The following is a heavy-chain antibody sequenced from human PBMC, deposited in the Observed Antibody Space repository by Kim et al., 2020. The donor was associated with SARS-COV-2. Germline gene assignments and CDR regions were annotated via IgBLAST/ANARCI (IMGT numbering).Heavy chain of an antibody. Sequence: SETLSLTCAVYGGSFSGYYWSWIRQPPGKGLEWIGEINHSGSTNYNPSLKSRVTISVDTSKNQFSLKLSSVTAADTAVYYCARGYSSSPGQYFQHWGQGTLVTVSS. D-gene: IGHD6-6*01. CDR1: GGSFSGYY. CDR3: ARGYSSSPGQYFQH. V-gene: IGHV4-34*01. J-gene: IGHJ1*01. CDR2: INHSGST.